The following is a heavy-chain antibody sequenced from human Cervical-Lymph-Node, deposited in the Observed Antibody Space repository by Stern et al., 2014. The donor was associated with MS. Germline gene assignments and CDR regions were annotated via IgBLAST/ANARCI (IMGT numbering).Heavy chain of an antibody. CDR3: ALGGFGHYFEY. CDR2: IIPIIGTA. CDR1: GGTFSSSD. V-gene: IGHV1-69*01. J-gene: IGHJ4*02. D-gene: IGHD3-10*01. Sequence: QVQLVQSGAEVQKPGSSVKVSCRASGGTFSSSDIRWVRQAPAQGLEWMGGIIPIIGTANYAQKYQGRVTITADESTSTAYMELSSLRSEDTAIYYCALGGFGHYFEYWGQGTLVTVSS.